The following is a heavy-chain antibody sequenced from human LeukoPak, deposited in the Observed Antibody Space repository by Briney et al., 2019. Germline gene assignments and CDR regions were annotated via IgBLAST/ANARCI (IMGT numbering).Heavy chain of an antibody. Sequence: GGSLRLSCAASGFTFSSYAMMWLRQAPGKGLEWVSVLYDVGSTFYADSVKGRFTVSRDNSQNTLYLQMNSLRAEDTAVYYCARGTHIAAAIFDSWGQGTLVTVSS. CDR1: GFTFSSYA. J-gene: IGHJ4*02. CDR3: ARGTHIAAAIFDS. V-gene: IGHV3-53*01. D-gene: IGHD6-13*01. CDR2: LYDVGST.